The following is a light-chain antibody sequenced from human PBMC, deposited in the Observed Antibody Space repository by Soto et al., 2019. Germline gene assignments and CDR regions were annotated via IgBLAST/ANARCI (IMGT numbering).Light chain of an antibody. Sequence: EIVLTQSPGTLSLSPGERVTLSCRASQSLPTKALAWYQQKPDQAPRLLIYGASSRATGIPDRFSGSGSGTDFTLTVSRLEPEDFAMYYCQQYHWAPDTFGQGTRLEI. J-gene: IGKJ5*01. V-gene: IGKV3-20*01. CDR3: QQYHWAPDT. CDR2: GAS. CDR1: QSLPTKA.